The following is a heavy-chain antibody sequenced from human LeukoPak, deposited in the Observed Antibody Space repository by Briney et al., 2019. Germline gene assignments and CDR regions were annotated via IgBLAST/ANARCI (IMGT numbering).Heavy chain of an antibody. CDR2: FNPNSGDA. Sequence: ASVKVSCKASGYTFTVHYLHWVRQAPGQGPEWMGWFNPNSGDANYAQRFQGRVTMTRVTSISTAYMEMKGLTIDDMAVYYCARDKGSGMLPFDYWGQGTRVTVSS. J-gene: IGHJ4*02. V-gene: IGHV1-2*02. D-gene: IGHD1-1*01. CDR3: ARDKGSGMLPFDY. CDR1: GYTFTVHY.